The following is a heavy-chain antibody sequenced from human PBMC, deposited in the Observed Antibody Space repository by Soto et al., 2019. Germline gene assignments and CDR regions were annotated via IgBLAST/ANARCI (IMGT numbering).Heavy chain of an antibody. V-gene: IGHV4-30-4*01. CDR3: ARVYYYDSSGYYYRSGGYFDY. CDR1: GGSISSGDYY. CDR2: IYYSGST. J-gene: IGHJ4*02. D-gene: IGHD3-22*01. Sequence: SETLSLTCTVSGGSISSGDYYWSWIRQPPGKGLEWIGYIYYSGSTYYNPSLKSRVTISVDTSKNQFSLKLSSVTAADTAVYYCARVYYYDSSGYYYRSGGYFDYWGQGTLVTVSS.